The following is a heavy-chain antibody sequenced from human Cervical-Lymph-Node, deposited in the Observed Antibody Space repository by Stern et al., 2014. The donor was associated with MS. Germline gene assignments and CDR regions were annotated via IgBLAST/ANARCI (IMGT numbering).Heavy chain of an antibody. D-gene: IGHD3-3*01. Sequence: VQLVESGGGLLQPGGSLRLSCAASGFTFEDYAMHWVRPAPGKGLEWVSGINWNSGTIGYADSVRGRFTISRDNAKNSLYLQVSSLRAEDTALYYCARDMETSYFFYGMDVWGQGTMVTVSS. V-gene: IGHV3-9*01. CDR2: INWNSGTI. CDR3: ARDMETSYFFYGMDV. J-gene: IGHJ6*02. CDR1: GFTFEDYA.